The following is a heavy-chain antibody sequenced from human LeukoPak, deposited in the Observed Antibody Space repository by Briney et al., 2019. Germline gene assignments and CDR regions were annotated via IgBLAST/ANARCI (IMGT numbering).Heavy chain of an antibody. CDR2: ISDSGGST. D-gene: IGHD6-13*01. J-gene: IGHJ4*02. Sequence: GGSLRLSCAASGLTFSNYAMSWVRQAPGKGLEWVSGISDSGGSTYYADSVKGRFIISRDNSKNTLYLQMNSLRAEDTAVYYCAKSVSSSTKYYFDYWGQGTLVTVSS. CDR3: AKSVSSSTKYYFDY. CDR1: GLTFSNYA. V-gene: IGHV3-23*01.